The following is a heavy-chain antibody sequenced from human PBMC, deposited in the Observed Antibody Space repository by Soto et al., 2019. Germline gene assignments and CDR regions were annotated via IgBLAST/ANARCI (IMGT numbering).Heavy chain of an antibody. CDR1: GGSIRSGGYF. CDR2: IYYNSGST. CDR3: TRDKPLPYKSGSGKGYYGMDV. Sequence: QVQLQESGPGLVKPSQTLSLTCIVSGGSIRSGGYFWSWVRQHPGKGLEWIGNIYYNSGSTYYTPSLKSRVSTSVGASKNQFSLDLSSVTAADTAVYFCTRDKPLPYKSGSGKGYYGMDVWGQGTTVIVS. D-gene: IGHD3-10*01. V-gene: IGHV4-31*03. J-gene: IGHJ6*02.